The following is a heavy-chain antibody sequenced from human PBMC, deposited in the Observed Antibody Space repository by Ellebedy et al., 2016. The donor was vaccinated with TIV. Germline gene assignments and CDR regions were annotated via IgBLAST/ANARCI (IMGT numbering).Heavy chain of an antibody. CDR2: IWYDGGNK. J-gene: IGHJ4*02. Sequence: GESLKISCAGSGFTFSNYWMSWVRQAPGKGLEWVAFIWYDGGNKYYADSVKGRFTISRDNSKNTLYLQMNNLGAEDTAVFYCARDRHVDRGDCLDYWGQGTLVTVSS. CDR3: ARDRHVDRGDCLDY. CDR1: GFTFSNYW. V-gene: IGHV3-33*08. D-gene: IGHD2-21*02.